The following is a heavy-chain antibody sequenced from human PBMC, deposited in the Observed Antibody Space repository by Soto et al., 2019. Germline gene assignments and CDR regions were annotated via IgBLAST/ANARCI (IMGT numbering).Heavy chain of an antibody. J-gene: IGHJ5*02. D-gene: IGHD6-13*01. V-gene: IGHV4-59*08. CDR3: ARHGAAAGTFAWFDP. Sequence: SETLSLTCTVSGGSISSYYWSWIRQPPGKGLEWIGYIYYSGSTNYNPSLKSRVTISVDTSKNQFSLKLSSVTAADTAVYYCARHGAAAGTFAWFDPWGQGTLVTVSS. CDR1: GGSISSYY. CDR2: IYYSGST.